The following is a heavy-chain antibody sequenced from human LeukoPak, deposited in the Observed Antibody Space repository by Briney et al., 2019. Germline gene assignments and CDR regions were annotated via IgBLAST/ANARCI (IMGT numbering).Heavy chain of an antibody. Sequence: GGSLRLSRAASGFTFSSYAMSWVRQAPGKGLEWVSAISGSGGSTYYADSVKGRFTISRDNSKNTLYLQMNSLRAEDTAVYYCAKYEGSYYYYGMDVWGQGPTVTVSS. V-gene: IGHV3-23*01. J-gene: IGHJ6*02. CDR1: GFTFSSYA. CDR2: ISGSGGST. D-gene: IGHD1-26*01. CDR3: AKYEGSYYYYGMDV.